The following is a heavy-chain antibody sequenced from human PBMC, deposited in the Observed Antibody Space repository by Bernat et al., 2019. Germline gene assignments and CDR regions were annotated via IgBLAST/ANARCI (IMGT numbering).Heavy chain of an antibody. CDR3: AKWTPAGRDY. CDR2: ISYDGSNK. V-gene: IGHV3-30*18. D-gene: IGHD3/OR15-3a*01. CDR1: GFTFSSYG. J-gene: IGHJ4*02. Sequence: QVQLVESGGGVVQPGRSLRLSCAASGFTFSSYGMHWVRQAPGKGLEWVAVISYDGSNKYYADSVKGRFTISRDNSKNTLYLQMNSLGAEDTAVYYCAKWTPAGRDYWGQGTLVTVAS.